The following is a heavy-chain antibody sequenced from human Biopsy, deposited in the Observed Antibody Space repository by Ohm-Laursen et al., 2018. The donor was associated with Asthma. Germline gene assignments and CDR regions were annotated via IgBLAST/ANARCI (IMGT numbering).Heavy chain of an antibody. CDR2: INSVFGTT. D-gene: IGHD2-2*01. Sequence: VKISCKSLGGTFNTYVIGWVGQAPGQGLEWMGGINSVFGTTTYPQKFQDRVTITADDSTSTVYMELSSLRSEDTAVYYCARKAGSCISRTCYSLDFWGQGTLVTVSS. J-gene: IGHJ4*02. CDR1: GGTFNTYV. V-gene: IGHV1-69*13. CDR3: ARKAGSCISRTCYSLDF.